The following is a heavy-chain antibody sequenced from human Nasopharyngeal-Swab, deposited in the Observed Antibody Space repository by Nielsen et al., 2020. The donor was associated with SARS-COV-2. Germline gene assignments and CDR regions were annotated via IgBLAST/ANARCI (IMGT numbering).Heavy chain of an antibody. CDR3: AREFYYRFDY. CDR2: MYHGGRT. D-gene: IGHD3-10*01. V-gene: IGHV3-66*01. J-gene: IGHJ4*02. Sequence: VRQAPEKGLEWVSVMYHGGRTYYTDSVKGRFTISRDNSKNTVYLQMNSLRAEDTAVYYCAREFYYRFDYWGQGTLVTVSS.